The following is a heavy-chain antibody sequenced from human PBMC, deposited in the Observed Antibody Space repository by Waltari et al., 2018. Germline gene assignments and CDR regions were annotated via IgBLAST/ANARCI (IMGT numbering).Heavy chain of an antibody. CDR3: ARVGMITTRVKNWFDP. CDR2: VNQRGST. D-gene: IGHD3-16*01. V-gene: IGHV4-34*01. Sequence: QVQLQQWGAGLLKPSETLSLTCAIYGGSFGDYYLSAVRQTPGKGLEWVGEVNQRGSTYYNPSLKSRVTISVDTSKNQISLKLSTVTAADTAVYYCARVGMITTRVKNWFDPWGQGTLVSVSS. J-gene: IGHJ5*02. CDR1: GGSFGDYY.